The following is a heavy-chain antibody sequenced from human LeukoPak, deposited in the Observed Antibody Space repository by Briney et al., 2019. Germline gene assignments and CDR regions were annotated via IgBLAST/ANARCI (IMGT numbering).Heavy chain of an antibody. CDR2: INWNGGST. CDR3: ARVITVYNDYEEVAEYFQH. V-gene: IGHV3-20*04. Sequence: GGSLRLSCAASGFTFSSYSMNWVRQAPGKGLEWVSGINWNGGSTGYADSVKGRFTISRDNAKNSLYLQMNSLRAEDTAVYYCARVITVYNDYEEVAEYFQHWGQGTLVIVSS. D-gene: IGHD4-17*01. J-gene: IGHJ1*01. CDR1: GFTFSSYS.